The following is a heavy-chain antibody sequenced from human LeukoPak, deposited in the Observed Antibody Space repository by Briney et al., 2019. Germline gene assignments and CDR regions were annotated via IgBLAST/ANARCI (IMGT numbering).Heavy chain of an antibody. CDR1: GFTFSSYS. D-gene: IGHD2-2*01. CDR3: VRGPDIVVVPAAIDSGWFDP. CDR2: ISSSSSYI. V-gene: IGHV3-21*01. J-gene: IGHJ5*02. Sequence: GSLRLSCAASGFTFSSYSMNWVRQAPGKGLEWVSSISSSSSYIYYADSVKGRFTISRDNAKNSLYLQMNSLRAEDAAVYYCVRGPDIVVVPAAIDSGWFDPWGQGTLVTVSS.